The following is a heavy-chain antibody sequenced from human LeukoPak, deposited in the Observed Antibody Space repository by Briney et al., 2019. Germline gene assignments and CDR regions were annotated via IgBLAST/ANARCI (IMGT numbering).Heavy chain of an antibody. Sequence: SETLSLTCTVSGGSISYYYWSWIRQPPGKGPEWVGYIFSSGDTNYNPSLKSRVTISLDTSKSQFSLTLSSVTAADTAVYYCARGGADDYGDYEDFDYWGQGTLVTVSS. V-gene: IGHV4-59*08. CDR3: ARGGADDYGDYEDFDY. D-gene: IGHD4-17*01. CDR1: GGSISYYY. J-gene: IGHJ4*02. CDR2: IFSSGDT.